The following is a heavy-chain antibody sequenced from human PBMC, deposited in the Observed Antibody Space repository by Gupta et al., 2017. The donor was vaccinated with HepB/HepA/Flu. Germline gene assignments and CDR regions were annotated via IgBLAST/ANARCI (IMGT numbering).Heavy chain of an antibody. D-gene: IGHD3-10*01. CDR1: GFPVGSYY. V-gene: IGHV3-53*01. Sequence: EVQLVESGGGLIQPGGSLRLSCAASGFPVGSYYMNWVRQAPGKGLEWVSLIYTDGNTFYADSVKGRFTISRDNSKNTLYLQMNSLRAEDTAIYYCARAPEFYVFNMWGQGTMVSVSS. CDR2: IYTDGNT. J-gene: IGHJ3*02. CDR3: ARAPEFYVFNM.